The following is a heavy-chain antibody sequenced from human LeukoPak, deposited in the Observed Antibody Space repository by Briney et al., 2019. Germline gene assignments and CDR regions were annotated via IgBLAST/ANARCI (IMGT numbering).Heavy chain of an antibody. D-gene: IGHD5-12*01. J-gene: IGHJ4*02. Sequence: SETLSLTCAVYGGSFSGYYWSWIRQPPGKGLEWIGEINHSGSTNYNPSLKSRVTISVDTSKNQFSLKPSSVTAADTAVYYCASSPGGGYGLDYWGQGTLVTVSS. V-gene: IGHV4-34*01. CDR3: ASSPGGGYGLDY. CDR1: GGSFSGYY. CDR2: INHSGST.